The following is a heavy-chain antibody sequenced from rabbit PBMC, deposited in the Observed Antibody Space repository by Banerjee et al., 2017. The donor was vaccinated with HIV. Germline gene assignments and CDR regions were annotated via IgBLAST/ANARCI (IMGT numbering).Heavy chain of an antibody. CDR2: IYTSSGST. CDR3: ARDSYASSSGYYGNYFNL. V-gene: IGHV1S43*01. CDR1: GFSFSSSYW. Sequence: QSLEESGGGLVQPEGSLTLTCTASGFSFSSSYWICWVRQAPGKGLEWIGCIYTSSGSTWYASWVNGRFTISRSTSLNTVDLRMTSLTAADTATYFCARDSYASSSGYYGNYFNLWGPGTLVTVS. J-gene: IGHJ4*01. D-gene: IGHD1-1*01.